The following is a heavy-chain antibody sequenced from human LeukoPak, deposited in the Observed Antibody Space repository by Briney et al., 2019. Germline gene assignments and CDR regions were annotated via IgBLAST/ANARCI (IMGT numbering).Heavy chain of an antibody. V-gene: IGHV1-8*01. J-gene: IGHJ4*02. D-gene: IGHD4-17*01. CDR1: GYTFTSYD. CDR2: MNPNSGNT. CDR3: ARGHRMTTVTTTRHFDY. Sequence: WASVNVSCKASGYTFTSYDINWVRQATGQGLEWMGWMNPNSGNTGYAQKFQGRVTMTRNNSISTAYMELSSLRSEDTAVYYCARGHRMTTVTTTRHFDYWGQGTLVTVSS.